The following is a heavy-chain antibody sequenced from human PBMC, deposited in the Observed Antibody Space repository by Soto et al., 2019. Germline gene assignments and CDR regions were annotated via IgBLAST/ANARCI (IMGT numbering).Heavy chain of an antibody. J-gene: IGHJ3*02. D-gene: IGHD6-19*01. V-gene: IGHV3-66*01. CDR2: IYSGGST. CDR1: GFTASSNY. Sequence: GGSLRLSCAASGFTASSNYMSWVRQAPGKGLEWVSVIYSGGSTYYADSVKGRFTISRDYSKNTLFLQMDSLRAEDTAVYYCARDRRAGSFDIWGQGTMVTVSS. CDR3: ARDRRAGSFDI.